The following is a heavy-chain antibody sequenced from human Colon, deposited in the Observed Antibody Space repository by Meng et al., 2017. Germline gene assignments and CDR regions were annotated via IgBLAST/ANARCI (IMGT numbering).Heavy chain of an antibody. Sequence: QVQLQESGPGLLRPSETLSLTCTVSGASVSSGNHYWSWIRQPPGKGLEYIAYVDYSGSTHYNPSLKSRVTMSVDTSKKQLSLKLSSVTAADTAVYYCAGGPLEFDYWGQGTLVTVSS. CDR1: GASVSSGNHY. J-gene: IGHJ4*02. V-gene: IGHV4-61*01. CDR3: AGGPLEFDY. CDR2: VDYSGST. D-gene: IGHD3-3*01.